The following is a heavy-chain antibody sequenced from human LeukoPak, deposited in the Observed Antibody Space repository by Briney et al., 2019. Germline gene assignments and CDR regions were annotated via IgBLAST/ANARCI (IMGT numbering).Heavy chain of an antibody. CDR2: SIPIFGTA. Sequence: SVKVSCKASGGTFSSYVISWVRQAPGQGLEWMGGSIPIFGTANYAQKFQGRVTITADESTSTAYMELSSLRSEDTAVYYCARDDCSSTSCYPPRYYYMDVWGKGTTVTVSS. V-gene: IGHV1-69*13. D-gene: IGHD2-2*01. J-gene: IGHJ6*03. CDR1: GGTFSSYV. CDR3: ARDDCSSTSCYPPRYYYMDV.